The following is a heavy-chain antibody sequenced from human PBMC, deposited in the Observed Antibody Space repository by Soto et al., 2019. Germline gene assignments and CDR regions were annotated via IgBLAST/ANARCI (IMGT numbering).Heavy chain of an antibody. CDR1: GFAFGAYA. Sequence: EVQLLESGGGLVQPGGSLRLSCAASGFAFGAYAMTWVRQAPGKGLEWVSVISGAGGNTYYADSVKGRFTVSRDNSKKMFYLEINPRRVEARAIYYWAKDPVPPLLPSWWSDPGAQGPRVTVPS. CDR3: AKDPVPPLLPSWWSDP. V-gene: IGHV3-23*01. CDR2: ISGAGGNT. J-gene: IGHJ5*02.